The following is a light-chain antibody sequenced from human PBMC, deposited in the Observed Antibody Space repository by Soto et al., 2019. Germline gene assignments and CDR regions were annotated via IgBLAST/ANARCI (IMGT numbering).Light chain of an antibody. J-gene: IGKJ1*01. Sequence: DIQMTQSPSSLSASLGDRVTITCRASQGINNYLAWYQQRPGKVPKLLISGASSLHSGVPSRFNGSGSGTDFTLTISSLQPEDVATYYCQKYNSAPWTFGQRTKIEIK. V-gene: IGKV1-27*01. CDR1: QGINNY. CDR3: QKYNSAPWT. CDR2: GAS.